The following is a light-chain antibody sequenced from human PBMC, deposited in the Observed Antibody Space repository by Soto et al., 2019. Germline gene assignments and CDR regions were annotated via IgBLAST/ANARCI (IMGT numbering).Light chain of an antibody. J-gene: IGLJ1*01. CDR3: AARDESLNVPYV. V-gene: IGLV1-44*01. CDR1: SSNIGSNT. Sequence: QSVLTQPPSASGTPGQRVTISCSGSSSNIGSNTVNWYQQLPGTAPKLLIYSNNQRPSGVPDRFSGSKSGTSASLAISGLQSEDEADYYCAARDESLNVPYVFGTGTKVTVL. CDR2: SNN.